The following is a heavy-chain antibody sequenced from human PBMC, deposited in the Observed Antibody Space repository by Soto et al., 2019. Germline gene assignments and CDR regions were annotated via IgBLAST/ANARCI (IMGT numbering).Heavy chain of an antibody. CDR2: INHSGST. D-gene: IGHD2-8*02. CDR1: GGSFSGYY. Sequence: QVQLQQWGAGLLKPSETLSLTCAVYGGSFSGYYWTWIRQPPGTGLEWSGEINHSGSTNYNPSLKSRVTLSVDTSKNQLALKLTSVTAADTAVYYCARDKITGLFDYWGKGTLVTVSS. CDR3: ARDKITGLFDY. V-gene: IGHV4-34*01. J-gene: IGHJ4*02.